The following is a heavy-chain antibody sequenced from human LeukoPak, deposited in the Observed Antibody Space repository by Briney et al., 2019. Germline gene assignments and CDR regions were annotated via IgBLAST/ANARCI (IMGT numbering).Heavy chain of an antibody. CDR2: IRSKAYGGTT. D-gene: IGHD3-16*02. CDR3: TRDRIMITFGGVIVEGIFDY. V-gene: IGHV3-49*04. Sequence: PGGSLRLSCTASGYTYGEYAMSWVRQAPEKGLGWVGFIRSKAYGGTTEYAASVKGRFTISRDDSKRIAYLQMNSLKTEDTAVYYCTRDRIMITFGGVIVEGIFDYWGQGTLVTVSS. CDR1: GYTYGEYA. J-gene: IGHJ4*02.